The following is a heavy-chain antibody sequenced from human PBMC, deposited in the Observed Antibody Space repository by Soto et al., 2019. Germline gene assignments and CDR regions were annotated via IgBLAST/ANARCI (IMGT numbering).Heavy chain of an antibody. CDR3: ARHWGSITMIVVVSLPDGMDV. CDR2: IDPSDSYT. D-gene: IGHD3-22*01. CDR1: GYSFTSYW. Sequence: GESLKISCKGSGYSFTSYWISWVRQMPGKGLEWMGRIDPSDSYTNYSPSFQGHVTISADKSISTAYLQWSSLKASDTAMYYCARHWGSITMIVVVSLPDGMDVWGEGATVTVSS. J-gene: IGHJ6*04. V-gene: IGHV5-10-1*01.